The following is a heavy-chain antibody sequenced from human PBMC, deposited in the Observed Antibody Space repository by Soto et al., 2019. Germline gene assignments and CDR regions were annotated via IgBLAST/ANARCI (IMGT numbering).Heavy chain of an antibody. CDR1: GFTFSSYA. CDR3: AKDMVRGVIPRILDY. D-gene: IGHD3-10*01. CDR2: ISGSGGST. J-gene: IGHJ4*02. Sequence: EVQLLESGGGLVQPGGSLRLSSAASGFTFSSYAMSWVRQAPGKGLEWVSAISGSGGSTYYADSVKGRFTISRDNSKNTLYLQMNSLRAEDTAVYYCAKDMVRGVIPRILDYWGQGTLVTVSS. V-gene: IGHV3-23*01.